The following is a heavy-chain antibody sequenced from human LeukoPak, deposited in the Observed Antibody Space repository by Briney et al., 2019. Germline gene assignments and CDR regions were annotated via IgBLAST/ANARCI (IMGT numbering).Heavy chain of an antibody. CDR2: ISAYNGNT. D-gene: IGHD3-22*01. J-gene: IGHJ4*02. Sequence: ASVKVSCKASGYTFTSYGISWVRQAPGQGLEWMGWISAYNGNTNYAQKLQGRVTMTTDASTSTAYMELRSLRSDDTAVYYCARAPHNYYDSSGYHGRGDYWGQGTLVTVSS. V-gene: IGHV1-18*01. CDR3: ARAPHNYYDSSGYHGRGDY. CDR1: GYTFTSYG.